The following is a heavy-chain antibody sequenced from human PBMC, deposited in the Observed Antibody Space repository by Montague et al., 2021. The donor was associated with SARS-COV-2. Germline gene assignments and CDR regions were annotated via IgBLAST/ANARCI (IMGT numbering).Heavy chain of an antibody. CDR2: IYYSGST. Sequence: SETLSLTCTASGGSISSYYWSWIRQPPGKGLEWIGYIYYSGSTNYNPSLKSRVTISVDTSKNQFSLKLSSVTAADTAVYYCARVFPRWLQFDPYFDYWGQGPLVTVSS. CDR3: ARVFPRWLQFDPYFDY. J-gene: IGHJ4*02. CDR1: GGSISSYY. V-gene: IGHV4-59*01. D-gene: IGHD5-24*01.